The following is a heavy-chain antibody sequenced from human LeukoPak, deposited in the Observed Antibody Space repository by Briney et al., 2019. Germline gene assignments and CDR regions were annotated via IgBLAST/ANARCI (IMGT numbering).Heavy chain of an antibody. CDR3: AKAVGYSGSYPVDY. CDR1: GFTVSSNY. V-gene: IGHV3-23*01. D-gene: IGHD1-26*01. J-gene: IGHJ4*02. Sequence: GGSLRLSCAASGFTVSSNYVSWVRQAPGKGLEWVSAISGGGGTTYYADSVKGRSNISRDTSKNTLYLQLNSLRVDDTAVNYCAKAVGYSGSYPVDYWGQGTLVTVSS. CDR2: ISGGGGTT.